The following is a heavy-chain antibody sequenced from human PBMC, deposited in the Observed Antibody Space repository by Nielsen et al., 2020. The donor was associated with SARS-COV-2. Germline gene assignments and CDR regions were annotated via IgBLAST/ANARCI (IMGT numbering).Heavy chain of an antibody. D-gene: IGHD3-9*01. CDR1: GFTFSSYA. V-gene: IGHV3-23*01. CDR2: ISGSGGST. CDR3: ARDQPSYDILTGYLIDY. Sequence: GGSLRLSCAASGFTFSSYAMSWVRQAPGKGLEWVSAISGSGGSTYYADSVKGRFTISRDNSKNTLYLQMNSLRAEDTAVYYCARDQPSYDILTGYLIDYWGQGTLVTVSS. J-gene: IGHJ4*02.